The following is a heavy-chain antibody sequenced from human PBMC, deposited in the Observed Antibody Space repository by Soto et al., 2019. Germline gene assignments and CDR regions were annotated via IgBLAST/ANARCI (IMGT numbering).Heavy chain of an antibody. CDR1: GFFLSNNW. Sequence: QVQLVESGGGWVKPGESLRLSCIGSGFFLSNNWMTWIRQAPGKGLEWVSYISASGDYTIYADSLKGRFTISRDNARNSLWLQINSLTAEDTAVYYCARSSGWRQVGVYNYGLDVCGQGTTV. D-gene: IGHD2-8*01. V-gene: IGHV3-11*06. CDR2: ISASGDYT. CDR3: ARSSGWRQVGVYNYGLDV. J-gene: IGHJ6*02.